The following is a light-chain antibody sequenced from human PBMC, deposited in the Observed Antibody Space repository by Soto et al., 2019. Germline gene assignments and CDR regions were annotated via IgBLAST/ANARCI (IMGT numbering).Light chain of an antibody. Sequence: DIQMSQSPSSLSASVGDRVTVTCRASQTIKNSLNWYQQKPGGAPNLLIYSASSLHVGVPSRFSGSKSGPDFTLTITGLQSEDFATYYCQQSYSTPITFGQGTRLEIK. CDR3: QQSYSTPIT. V-gene: IGKV1-39*01. CDR1: QTIKNS. J-gene: IGKJ5*01. CDR2: SAS.